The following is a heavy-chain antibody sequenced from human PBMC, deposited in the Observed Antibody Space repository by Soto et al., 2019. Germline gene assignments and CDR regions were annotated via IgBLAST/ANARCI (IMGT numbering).Heavy chain of an antibody. CDR1: GGSISSGGYY. V-gene: IGHV4-31*03. CDR3: ARKAVGYCSSTICYFDY. Sequence: SETLSLTCTVSGGSISSGGYYWSWIRQHPGKGLAWIGYIYYSGSTYYNPSLKSRVTISVDTSKNQFSLKLSSVTSADTAVYYCARKAVGYCSSTICYFDYWGQGTLVTVSS. CDR2: IYYSGST. J-gene: IGHJ4*02. D-gene: IGHD2-2*01.